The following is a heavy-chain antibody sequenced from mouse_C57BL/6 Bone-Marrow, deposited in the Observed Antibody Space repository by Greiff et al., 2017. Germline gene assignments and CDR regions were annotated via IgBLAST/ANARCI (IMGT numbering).Heavy chain of an antibody. CDR3: TPMVTTRYYAMDY. CDR1: GYTFTSYW. Sequence: EVQLQQSGTVLARPGASVKMSCKTSGYTFTSYWMHWVKQRPGQGLEWIGAIYPGNSDTSYNQKFKGKAKLTAVTSASTAYMELSSLTNEDSAVYDCTPMVTTRYYAMDYWGQGTSVTVSS. V-gene: IGHV1-5*01. CDR2: IYPGNSDT. J-gene: IGHJ4*01. D-gene: IGHD2-1*01.